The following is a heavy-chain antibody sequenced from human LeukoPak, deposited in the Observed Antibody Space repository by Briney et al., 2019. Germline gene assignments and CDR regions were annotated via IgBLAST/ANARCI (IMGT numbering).Heavy chain of an antibody. CDR3: ARGGTTSGSVAYNWFDP. D-gene: IGHD3-22*01. V-gene: IGHV4-30-2*01. J-gene: IGHJ5*02. CDR1: GGSISSGGYS. Sequence: PSETLSLTCAVSGGSISSGGYSWSWIRQPPGKGLEWIGYIYHSGSTYYNPSLKSRVTISVDRSKNQFSLKLSSVTAADTAVYYCARGGTTSGSVAYNWFDPWGQGTLVTVSS. CDR2: IYHSGST.